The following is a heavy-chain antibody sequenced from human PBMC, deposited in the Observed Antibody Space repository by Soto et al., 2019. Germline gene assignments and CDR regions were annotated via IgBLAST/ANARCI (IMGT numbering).Heavy chain of an antibody. CDR2: INYSGHT. D-gene: IGHD2-15*01. V-gene: IGHV4-34*01. Sequence: SETLSLTCAVSGGSFNDCYWSWIRQTPGKGLEWIGRINYSGHTNFNASLKSRVTMSVDTSKNQFSLKLNSVTAADTAVYYCAREEVAGTNWFDPWGQGTLVTVSS. CDR1: GGSFNDCY. J-gene: IGHJ5*02. CDR3: AREEVAGTNWFDP.